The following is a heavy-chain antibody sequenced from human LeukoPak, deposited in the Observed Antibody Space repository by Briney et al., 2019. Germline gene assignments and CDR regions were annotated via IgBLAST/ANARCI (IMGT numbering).Heavy chain of an antibody. CDR2: VSWNSGSI. CDR1: GFTFDDYA. Sequence: PGRSLRLSCAASGFTFDDYAMHWVRQAPGKGLEWVSGVSWNSGSIGYADSVKGRFTISRDNAKNSLYLQMNSLRAEDTALYYCAKLQYSGSYSGGMDVWGQGTTVTVSS. J-gene: IGHJ6*02. D-gene: IGHD1-26*01. V-gene: IGHV3-9*01. CDR3: AKLQYSGSYSGGMDV.